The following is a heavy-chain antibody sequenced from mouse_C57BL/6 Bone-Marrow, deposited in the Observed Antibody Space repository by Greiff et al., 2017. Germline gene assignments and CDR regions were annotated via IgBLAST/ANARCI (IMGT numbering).Heavy chain of an antibody. CDR2: IDPSDSYT. Sequence: QVQLQQPGAELVMPGASVKLSCKASGYTFPSYWMHWVKQRPGQGLEWIGEIDPSDSYTNYNQKFKGKSTLTVDKSSSTAYMQLISLTSEDAAVYYCARSICDGYWAYWGQGTLGTVSA. J-gene: IGHJ3*01. CDR1: GYTFPSYW. V-gene: IGHV1-69*01. CDR3: ARSICDGYWAY. D-gene: IGHD2-3*01.